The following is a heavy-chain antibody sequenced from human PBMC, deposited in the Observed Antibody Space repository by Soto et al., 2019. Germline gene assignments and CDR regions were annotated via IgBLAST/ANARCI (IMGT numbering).Heavy chain of an antibody. CDR2: ISYDGSNQ. V-gene: IGHV3-30*18. D-gene: IGHD6-13*01. CDR3: AKGSSTWYYPHFDY. CDR1: GFTFSSYG. J-gene: IGHJ4*02. Sequence: QVQLAESGGGVVQPGRSLRLSCVASGFTFSSYGMHWVRQAPGKGLEWVTIISYDGSNQNYADSVKGRFTISRDNSKNTLYLQMNSLRADDTAVYYCAKGSSTWYYPHFDYWGQGTLVTVSS.